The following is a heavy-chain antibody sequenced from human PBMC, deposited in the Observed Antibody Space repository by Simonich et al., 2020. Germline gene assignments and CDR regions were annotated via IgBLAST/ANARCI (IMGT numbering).Heavy chain of an antibody. J-gene: IGHJ1*01. Sequence: EVQLVESGGGLVQPGRSLRLSCAASGFTFDDYAMHWVRQAPGNGLGGVSGISWNSGSIGYADSVKGRFTISRDNAKNSLYLQMNSLRAEDTALYYCAKDVAAAGTEYFQHWGQGTLVTVSS. D-gene: IGHD6-13*01. V-gene: IGHV3-9*01. CDR1: GFTFDDYA. CDR2: ISWNSGSI. CDR3: AKDVAAAGTEYFQH.